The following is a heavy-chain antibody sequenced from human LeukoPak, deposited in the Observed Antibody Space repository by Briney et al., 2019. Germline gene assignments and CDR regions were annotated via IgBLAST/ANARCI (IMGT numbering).Heavy chain of an antibody. Sequence: SETLSLTCSVSGGSINTSGYFWGWVRQPPGKGLEWIGSIYYAGSTYYNPSLKSRVTVSKDTSRNQFALRLSSVTAADTAVYYCARQIGSSGPDCWGQGTLVTVSS. V-gene: IGHV4-39*01. J-gene: IGHJ4*02. D-gene: IGHD6-19*01. CDR1: GGSINTSGYF. CDR2: IYYAGST. CDR3: ARQIGSSGPDC.